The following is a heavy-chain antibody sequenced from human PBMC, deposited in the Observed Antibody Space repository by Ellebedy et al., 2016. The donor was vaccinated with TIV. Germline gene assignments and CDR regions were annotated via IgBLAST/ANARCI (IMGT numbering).Heavy chain of an antibody. J-gene: IGHJ6*02. Sequence: SETLSLTXSVSDGSVSNRGYYWAWLRQPPGKGLEWIGHIHYTGSTDYNPSLKSRLTISVDTSKNHFSLIVTSVTVADTATYFCAGGTHYNYGWDVWGQGIPVTVSS. V-gene: IGHV4-61*03. CDR1: DGSVSNRGYY. CDR2: IHYTGST. CDR3: AGGTHYNYGWDV.